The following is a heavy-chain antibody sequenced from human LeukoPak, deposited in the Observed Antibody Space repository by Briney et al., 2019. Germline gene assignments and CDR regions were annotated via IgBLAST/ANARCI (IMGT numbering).Heavy chain of an antibody. Sequence: SETLSLTCTVSGGSISSYYWSWIRQPPGKGLEWIGYIYYSGSTNYNPSLKSRVTISVDTSKNQFSLKLSSVTAADTAVYYCARDGIAVAGINFDYWGQGTLVTVSS. D-gene: IGHD6-19*01. V-gene: IGHV4-59*12. J-gene: IGHJ4*02. CDR2: IYYSGST. CDR3: ARDGIAVAGINFDY. CDR1: GGSISSYY.